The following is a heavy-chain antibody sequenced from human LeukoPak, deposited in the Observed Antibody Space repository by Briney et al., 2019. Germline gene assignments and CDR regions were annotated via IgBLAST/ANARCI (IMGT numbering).Heavy chain of an antibody. CDR1: GFTFSSYS. D-gene: IGHD3-3*01. J-gene: IGHJ5*02. CDR3: ARDPDYDFWSGYYSGNWFDP. V-gene: IGHV3-21*01. Sequence: GGSLRLSCAASGFTFSSYSMNWVRHAPGKGLEWVSSISSSSSYIYYADSVKGRFTISRDNAKNPLYLQMNSLRAEGTAVYYCARDPDYDFWSGYYSGNWFDPWGQGTLVTVPS. CDR2: ISSSSSYI.